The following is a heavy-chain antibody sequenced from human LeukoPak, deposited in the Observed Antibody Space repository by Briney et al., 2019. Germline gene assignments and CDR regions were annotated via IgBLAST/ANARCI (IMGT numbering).Heavy chain of an antibody. J-gene: IGHJ4*02. CDR1: GFPFSNYF. CDR2: ISGSGGST. D-gene: IGHD2-21*01. V-gene: IGHV3-23*01. Sequence: GGSLRLSCAASGFPFSNYFMSWIRQAPGKGLEWVSAISGSGGSTYYADSVKGRFTISRDNSKNTLYLQMNSLRAEDTAVYYCAKHRFTDYFDSWGQGTLVTVSS. CDR3: AKHRFTDYFDS.